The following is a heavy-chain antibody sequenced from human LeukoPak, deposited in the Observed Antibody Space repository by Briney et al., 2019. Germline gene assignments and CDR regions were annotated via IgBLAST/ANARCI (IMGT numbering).Heavy chain of an antibody. CDR1: GGSFSGYY. V-gene: IGHV4-34*01. J-gene: IGHJ4*02. CDR2: INHSGST. D-gene: IGHD3-22*01. Sequence: PSETLSLTCAVYGGSFSGYYWSWIRQPPGKGLEWIGEINHSGSTNYNPSLKSRVTISVDTSKNQFSLKLSSVTAADTAVYYCARQEYSYGSWYYYDSSGYSFDYWGQGTLVTVSS. CDR3: ARQEYSYGSWYYYDSSGYSFDY.